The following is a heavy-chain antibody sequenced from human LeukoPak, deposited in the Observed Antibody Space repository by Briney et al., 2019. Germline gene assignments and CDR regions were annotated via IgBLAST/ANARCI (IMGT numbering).Heavy chain of an antibody. V-gene: IGHV3-21*01. D-gene: IGHD3-22*01. J-gene: IGHJ4*01. CDR2: ISFSSSYI. CDR1: GFTFITYS. Sequence: GGSLRLSCAASGFTFITYSMNWVRQAPGKGLEWVSSISFSSSYISYADSLKGRFTISRDNAKNSLYLHMNSLRAEDTAIYYCARVRDSSGYPFSFYYRVQGTLVTVSS. CDR3: ARVRDSSGYPFSFYY.